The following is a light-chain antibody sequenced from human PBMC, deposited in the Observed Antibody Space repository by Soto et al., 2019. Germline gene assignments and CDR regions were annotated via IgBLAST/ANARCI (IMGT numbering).Light chain of an antibody. CDR3: QQGYTSAIT. CDR1: QSISSW. J-gene: IGKJ5*01. CDR2: AAS. V-gene: IGKV1-39*01. Sequence: DIQMTQSPSTLSASVGDRVTITCRASQSISSWLAWYQQKPGKAPKFLIYAASNLQSGVPSRFSGSGSGTDFTLTVNSLQPEDFATYYCQQGYTSAITFGQGTRLEIK.